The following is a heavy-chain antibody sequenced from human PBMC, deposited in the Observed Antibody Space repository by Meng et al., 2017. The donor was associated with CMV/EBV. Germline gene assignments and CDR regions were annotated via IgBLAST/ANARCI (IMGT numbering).Heavy chain of an antibody. CDR1: GGSISSGSYY. V-gene: IGHV4-61*02. CDR2: IYTSGST. J-gene: IGHJ4*02. Sequence: QLQEAGPGLVKPTQPLPLICTVSGGSISSGSYYWSWIRQPAGKGLEWIGRIYTSGSTNYNPSLKSRVTISVDTSKNQFSLRLSSVTAADTAVYYCARVRGGRIDYWGQGTLVTVSS. CDR3: ARVRGGRIDY.